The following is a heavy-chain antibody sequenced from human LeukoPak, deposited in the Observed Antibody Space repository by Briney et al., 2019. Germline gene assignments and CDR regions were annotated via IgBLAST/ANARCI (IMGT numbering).Heavy chain of an antibody. D-gene: IGHD1-1*01. CDR3: ATYKHQLRTVYLDY. CDR1: GFTFSSYW. V-gene: IGHV3-7*02. Sequence: GGSLRLSCAASGFTFSSYWMSWVRQAPGKGLEWVANIKQDGSDKDYVDSVKGRFTISKDNAKNFLSLEMNGLRAEDTAVYYCATYKHQLRTVYLDYWGQGTLVTVSS. CDR2: IKQDGSDK. J-gene: IGHJ4*02.